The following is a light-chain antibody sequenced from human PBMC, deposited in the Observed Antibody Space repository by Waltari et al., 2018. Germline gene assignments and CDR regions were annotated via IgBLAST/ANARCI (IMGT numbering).Light chain of an antibody. V-gene: IGKV4-1*01. CDR2: WDS. CDR3: QQYSNTPLT. J-gene: IGKJ4*01. CDR1: RILCSSNTRNC. Sequence: DIVMTQSPDLLAVSLGERVTIHCKSSRILCSSNTRNCLAWYQQKPGQPPKLLAYWDSTRESGVPDRFSASGSGTDFTLTISSLQSEDVAVYYCQQYSNTPLTFGGGTRVEIK.